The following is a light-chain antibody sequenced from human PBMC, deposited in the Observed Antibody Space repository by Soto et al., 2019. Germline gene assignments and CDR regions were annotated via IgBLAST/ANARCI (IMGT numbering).Light chain of an antibody. CDR3: LQTYTTPWT. V-gene: IGKV1-39*01. CDR2: SIS. Sequence: DIQMTQSPSSLSASVGDRVTITCRASQSISDYLSWYQQKPGKAPKLLISSISTLQSGVPSKFSGSGSGTDFTLTISSLQPEDFATYYCLQTYTTPWTFGQGTKVEIK. CDR1: QSISDY. J-gene: IGKJ1*01.